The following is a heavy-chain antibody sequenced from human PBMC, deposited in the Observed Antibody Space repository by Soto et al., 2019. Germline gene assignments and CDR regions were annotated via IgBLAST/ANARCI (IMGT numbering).Heavy chain of an antibody. V-gene: IGHV1-18*01. CDR3: AREMFRGLGSDY. D-gene: IGHD3-10*01. Sequence: QVQLVQSGAEVKKPGASVKVSCKASGYTFTSYGISWVRQAPGQGLEWMGWISTDNGNTKYAQKLQGRVTMTTDTSTTTAYMELRSLRADDTAVFYCAREMFRGLGSDYWGQGTLVTVSS. CDR2: ISTDNGNT. CDR1: GYTFTSYG. J-gene: IGHJ4*02.